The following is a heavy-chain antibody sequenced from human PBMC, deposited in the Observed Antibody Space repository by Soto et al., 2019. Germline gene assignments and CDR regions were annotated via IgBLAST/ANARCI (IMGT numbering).Heavy chain of an antibody. Sequence: ASVKVSCTASGYTFTSYAMHWVRQAPGQRLEWMGWISAYNGNTNYAQKLQGRVTMTADTSTSTAYMELRSLRSDDTAVYYCARVNHYGSGSANNWFDPWGQGTLVTVSS. CDR1: GYTFTSYA. CDR3: ARVNHYGSGSANNWFDP. V-gene: IGHV1-18*01. J-gene: IGHJ5*02. CDR2: ISAYNGNT. D-gene: IGHD3-10*01.